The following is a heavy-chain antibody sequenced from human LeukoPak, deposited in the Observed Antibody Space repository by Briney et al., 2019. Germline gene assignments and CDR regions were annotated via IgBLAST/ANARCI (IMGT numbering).Heavy chain of an antibody. Sequence: GGSLRLSCAASGFTFSNFAMNWVRQAPGKGLEWVSTISASGGSTYDADSVKGRFTISRDNSKNTLYLQMNSLRAEDTAVYYCAKVPYSSGWDGGYWGQGTLVTVSS. D-gene: IGHD6-19*01. CDR3: AKVPYSSGWDGGY. CDR2: ISASGGST. J-gene: IGHJ4*02. CDR1: GFTFSNFA. V-gene: IGHV3-23*01.